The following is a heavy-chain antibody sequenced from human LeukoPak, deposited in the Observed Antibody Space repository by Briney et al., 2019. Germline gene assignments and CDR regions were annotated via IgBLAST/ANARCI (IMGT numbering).Heavy chain of an antibody. CDR1: GYTFTSYG. Sequence: ASVKVSCKASGYTFTSYGISWVRQAPGQGLEWMGWISAYNGNTNYAQKLQGRVTITTDTSTSTAYMELRSLSSDDTAVYYFARGEAYSSGYTDYWGQGTLVTVSS. D-gene: IGHD6-19*01. V-gene: IGHV1-18*01. CDR3: ARGEAYSSGYTDY. CDR2: ISAYNGNT. J-gene: IGHJ4*02.